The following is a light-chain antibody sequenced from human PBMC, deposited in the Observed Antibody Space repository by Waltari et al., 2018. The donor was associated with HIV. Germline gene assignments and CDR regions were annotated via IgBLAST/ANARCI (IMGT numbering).Light chain of an antibody. J-gene: IGKJ4*01. CDR3: QQFNNFLT. CDR1: QGISSA. CDR2: DAS. Sequence: AIPLTQSPSSLSASVGDRVTITCRASQGISSALAWYQQKPGKAPKLLIYDASSLESGVPSRFSGSGSGTDFTLTISSLQPEDFATYYCQQFNNFLTFGGGTKVEIK. V-gene: IGKV1D-13*01.